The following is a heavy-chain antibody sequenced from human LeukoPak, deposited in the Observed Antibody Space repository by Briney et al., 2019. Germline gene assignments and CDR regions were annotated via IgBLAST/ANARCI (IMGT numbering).Heavy chain of an antibody. CDR2: ISGSAGTT. Sequence: GGSLRLSCAASGFTFSIYAMSWVRRAPGKGLEWVSAISGSAGTTYYADSVKGRFTISRDNSKNTLYLQMNSLRAEDTAVYYCAKAPVTPDFWSGYYVYYYMDVWGKGTTVTVSS. V-gene: IGHV3-23*01. CDR1: GFTFSIYA. J-gene: IGHJ6*03. D-gene: IGHD3-3*01. CDR3: AKAPVTPDFWSGYYVYYYMDV.